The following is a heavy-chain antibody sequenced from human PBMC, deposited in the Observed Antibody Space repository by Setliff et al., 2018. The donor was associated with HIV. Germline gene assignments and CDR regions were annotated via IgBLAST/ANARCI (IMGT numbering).Heavy chain of an antibody. J-gene: IGHJ4*02. V-gene: IGHV3-53*01. CDR2: VHNTDT. D-gene: IGHD3-16*01. CDR3: VRGETYAHWPKGDY. CDR1: KFSVSDSY. Sequence: LRLSCAASKFSVSDSYMGWVRQAPGQGLEWVSFVHNTDTYYANSVKGRFTISRGNSKTMVFLRMNSLRPEDSAMYYCVRGETYAHWPKGDYWGQGTLVTVSS.